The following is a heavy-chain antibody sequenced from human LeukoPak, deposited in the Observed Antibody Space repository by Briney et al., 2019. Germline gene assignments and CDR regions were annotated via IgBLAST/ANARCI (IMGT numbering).Heavy chain of an antibody. Sequence: PGGSLRLSCAASGFTFYSYAMNWVRQAPGKGLEWVSSITSSTSYTYYADSVKGRFTISRDNAKNSLYLQMNSLRAEDTAVYYCARAAYCGGGNCYSVRHFDHWGQGTLVTVSS. J-gene: IGHJ4*02. CDR3: ARAAYCGGGNCYSVRHFDH. CDR2: ITSSTSYT. D-gene: IGHD2-15*01. V-gene: IGHV3-21*01. CDR1: GFTFYSYA.